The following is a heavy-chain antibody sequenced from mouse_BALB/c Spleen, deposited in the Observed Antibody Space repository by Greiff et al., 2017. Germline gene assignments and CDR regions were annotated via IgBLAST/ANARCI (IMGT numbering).Heavy chain of an antibody. Sequence: QVQLQQSGAELVRPGVSVKISCKGSGYTFTDYAMHWVKQSHAKSLEWIGVISTYYGDASYNQKFKGKATMTVDKSSSTAYMELARLTSEDSAIYYCARSRDTTVPFAYWGQGTLVTVSA. J-gene: IGHJ3*01. CDR3: ARSRDTTVPFAY. V-gene: IGHV1S137*01. CDR1: GYTFTDYA. CDR2: ISTYYGDA. D-gene: IGHD1-1*01.